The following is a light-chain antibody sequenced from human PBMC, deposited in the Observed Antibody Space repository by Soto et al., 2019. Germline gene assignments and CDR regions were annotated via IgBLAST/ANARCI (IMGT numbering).Light chain of an antibody. J-gene: IGLJ2*01. Sequence: QSVLTQPASVSGSPGQSITISCTGTSSDVGGYHYVSWYQQHPGKAPKLMIYDVSNRPSGVSNRFSGSKSGNTASLTISGLQAEDEADYYCSSYTSSSTVVFGGGTQVTVL. CDR3: SSYTSSSTVV. V-gene: IGLV2-14*01. CDR2: DVS. CDR1: SSDVGGYHY.